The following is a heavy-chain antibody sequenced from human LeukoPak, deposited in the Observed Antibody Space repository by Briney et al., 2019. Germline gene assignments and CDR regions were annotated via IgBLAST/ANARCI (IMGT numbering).Heavy chain of an antibody. CDR1: GGSFSSYY. D-gene: IGHD2-2*01. CDR3: ARGPYASDAGY. J-gene: IGHJ4*02. Sequence: SETLSLTCAVYGGSFSSYYWSWIRQPPGKGLEWIGEINHSGNTNYNPSLKSRVTISVDSSRDQFSLKLSSVTAADTAVYYCARGPYASDAGYWGQGTLVTVSS. CDR2: INHSGNT. V-gene: IGHV4-34*01.